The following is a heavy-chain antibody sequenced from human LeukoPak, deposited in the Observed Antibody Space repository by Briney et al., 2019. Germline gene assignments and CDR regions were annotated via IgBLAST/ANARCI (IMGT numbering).Heavy chain of an antibody. CDR1: GFTVSSNY. Sequence: GGSLRLSCAASGFTVSSNYMSWVRQAPGKGLEWVSVIYSGGSTYYADSVKGRFTISRDNSKNTLYLQMNSLRAEGTAVYYCARDQAYYYGMDVWGQGTTVTVSS. CDR3: ARDQAYYYGMDV. CDR2: IYSGGST. V-gene: IGHV3-53*01. J-gene: IGHJ6*02.